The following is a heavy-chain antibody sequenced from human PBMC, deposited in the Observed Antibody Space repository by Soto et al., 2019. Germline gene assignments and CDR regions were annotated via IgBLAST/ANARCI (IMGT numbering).Heavy chain of an antibody. CDR1: GCSISSSSYY. V-gene: IGHV4-39*01. D-gene: IGHD3-22*01. CDR2: IYYSGGT. CDR3: ARPTYYYDSSGYYWGY. J-gene: IGHJ4*02. Sequence: QLQLQESGPGLVKPSETLSLTCTVSGCSISSSSYYWGWIRQPPGKGLAWIGSIYYSGGTYYNPCLTSRVTISVDTSKNQFSLEMSSVTAADTAVYYCARPTYYYDSSGYYWGYWGGGTLVTVSS.